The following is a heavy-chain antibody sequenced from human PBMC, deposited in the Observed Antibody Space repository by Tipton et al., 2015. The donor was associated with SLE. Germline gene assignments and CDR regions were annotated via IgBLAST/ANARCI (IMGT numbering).Heavy chain of an antibody. D-gene: IGHD6-19*01. V-gene: IGHV4-61*02. CDR1: GGSVSSGFFY. CDR2: INTSGTT. CDR3: ARSEYSSGLIDY. Sequence: LRLSCTVSGGSVSSGFFYWSWIRQPAGKGLEWIGRINTSGTTNYNPSLKSRVTISLDTSKNQFSLRLSSVTAADTAVYYCARSEYSSGLIDYWGQGTLVTVSS. J-gene: IGHJ4*02.